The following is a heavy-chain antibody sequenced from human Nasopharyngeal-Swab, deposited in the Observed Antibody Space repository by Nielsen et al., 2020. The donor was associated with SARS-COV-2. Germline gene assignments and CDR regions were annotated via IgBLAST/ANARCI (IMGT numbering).Heavy chain of an antibody. V-gene: IGHV3-21*01. D-gene: IGHD4-17*01. CDR3: ARDLHGDYALDY. J-gene: IGHJ4*02. CDR2: TSTSGSYI. CDR1: GFIFSSYS. Sequence: GESLKISCAAFGFIFSSYSMNWVRQAPGKGLEWVSSTSTSGSYIYYADSVKGRFTISRDNAKNSLYLQMNSLRAEDTAVYYCARDLHGDYALDYWGQGTLVTVSS.